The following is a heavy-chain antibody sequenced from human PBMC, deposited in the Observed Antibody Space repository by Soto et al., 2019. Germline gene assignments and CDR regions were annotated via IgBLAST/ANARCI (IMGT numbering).Heavy chain of an antibody. CDR1: GGSISSYY. CDR2: IYYSGST. D-gene: IGHD1-26*01. J-gene: IGHJ6*03. Sequence: PSETLSLTCTVSGGSISSYYWNWIRQPPGKGLEWIAYIYYSGSTNYNPSLKSRVTISVDTSENQFSLKLSSVTAADTAVYYCAGSYYYYYYMDVWGKGTTVTVSS. CDR3: AGSYYYYYYMDV. V-gene: IGHV4-59*01.